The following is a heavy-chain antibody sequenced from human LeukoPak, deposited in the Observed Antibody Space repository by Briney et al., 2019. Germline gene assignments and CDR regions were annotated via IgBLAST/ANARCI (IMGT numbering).Heavy chain of an antibody. Sequence: PGGSLRLSCAASGFTFSSYSINWVRQAPGKGLEWVSSISSGSTNIYYADSVKGRFTISRDNAKNSLYLQMNSLRAEDTAVYYCARGRDSDYAFDYWGQGTLVTVSS. CDR3: ARGRDSDYAFDY. D-gene: IGHD4-17*01. V-gene: IGHV3-21*01. J-gene: IGHJ4*02. CDR2: ISSGSTNI. CDR1: GFTFSSYS.